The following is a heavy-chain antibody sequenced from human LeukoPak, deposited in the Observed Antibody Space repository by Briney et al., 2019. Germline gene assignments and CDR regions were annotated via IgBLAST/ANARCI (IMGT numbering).Heavy chain of an antibody. CDR2: IYTSGST. V-gene: IGHV4-61*02. Sequence: SQTLSLTCTVSGGSISSGSYYWNWIRQPAGKGLEWIGRIYTSGSTNYNPSLKSRVTISVDTSKNQFSLKLSSVTAADTAVYYCARDYRAWFDPWGQGTLATVSS. CDR1: GGSISSGSYY. J-gene: IGHJ5*02. D-gene: IGHD4-11*01. CDR3: ARDYRAWFDP.